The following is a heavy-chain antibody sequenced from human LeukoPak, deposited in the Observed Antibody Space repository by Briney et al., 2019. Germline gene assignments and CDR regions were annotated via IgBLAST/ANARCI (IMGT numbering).Heavy chain of an antibody. CDR1: GFTFSNHG. CDR2: ISYDGSKR. CDR3: ARDYSGNYCFDC. V-gene: IGHV3-30*04. Sequence: GRSLRLSCVASGFTFSNHGMHWVRQAPGKGLEWVALISYDGSKRYHADSVKGRFTISRDDSKNTLYLQMNSLTAEDTALYYCARDYSGNYCFDCWGQGTLVTVSS. D-gene: IGHD1-26*01. J-gene: IGHJ4*02.